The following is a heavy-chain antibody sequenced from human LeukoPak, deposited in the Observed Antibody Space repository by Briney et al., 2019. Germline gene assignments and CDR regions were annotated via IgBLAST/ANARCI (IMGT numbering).Heavy chain of an antibody. D-gene: IGHD5-12*01. CDR1: GFTFSDYY. Sequence: GGSLRLSCAASGFTFSDYYMSWIRQAPGKGLEWVSYISKSGSTKDYTDSVKGRFTISRDNTKNSLYLQMNSLRAEDTAVYYCAESGYDYLKLDYWGQGTLVTVSS. CDR2: ISKSGSTK. V-gene: IGHV3-11*04. CDR3: AESGYDYLKLDY. J-gene: IGHJ4*02.